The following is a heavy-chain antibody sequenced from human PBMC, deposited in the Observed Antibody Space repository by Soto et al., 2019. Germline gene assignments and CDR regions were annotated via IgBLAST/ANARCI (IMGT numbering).Heavy chain of an antibody. J-gene: IGHJ4*02. CDR3: AKARDCRAGSCVSDPGAYFDY. D-gene: IGHD2-15*01. V-gene: IGHV3-23*01. Sequence: GGSLRLSCAASGFNFGSYAMSWVRQAPGKXLECVSSIRDTGIGTAYADSVKGRFTISRDKNTLYLQLNNLRAEDTAIYYCAKARDCRAGSCVSDPGAYFDYWGQGTLVTVSS. CDR1: GFNFGSYA. CDR2: IRDTGIGT.